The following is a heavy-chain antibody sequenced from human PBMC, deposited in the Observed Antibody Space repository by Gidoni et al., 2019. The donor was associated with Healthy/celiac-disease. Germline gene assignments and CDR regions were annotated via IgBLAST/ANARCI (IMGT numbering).Heavy chain of an antibody. Sequence: QVQLVESGGGVVQPGRSLRLSCAASGFTFSSYGMPWVRQAPGKGLEWVAVIWYDGSNKYYADSVKGRFTISRDNSKNTLYLQMNSRRAEDTAVYYCARDGGSGWLDDWGQGTLVTVSS. CDR1: GFTFSSYG. V-gene: IGHV3-33*01. J-gene: IGHJ4*02. CDR3: ARDGGSGWLDD. D-gene: IGHD6-19*01. CDR2: IWYDGSNK.